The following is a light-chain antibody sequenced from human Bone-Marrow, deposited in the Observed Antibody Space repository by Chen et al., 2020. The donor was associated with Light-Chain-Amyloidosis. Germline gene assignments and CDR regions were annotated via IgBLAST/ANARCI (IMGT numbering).Light chain of an antibody. J-gene: IGLJ3*02. Sequence: SYVLTQPSSVSVAPGQTATIACGGNNIGSTSVHWYQQTPGQAPLLVVYDDSDRPSGIPERLSGSNSGNAATLTSSRVEAGDEADYYCQVWDRSSDRPVFGGGPKLTVL. CDR3: QVWDRSSDRPV. V-gene: IGLV3-21*02. CDR2: DDS. CDR1: NIGSTS.